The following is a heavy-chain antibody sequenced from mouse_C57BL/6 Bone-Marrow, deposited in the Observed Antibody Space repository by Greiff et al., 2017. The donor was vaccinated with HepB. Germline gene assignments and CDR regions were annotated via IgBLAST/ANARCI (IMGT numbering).Heavy chain of an antibody. D-gene: IGHD1-1*01. CDR1: GYTFTSYW. CDR3: AGYYYGSSYGFDY. CDR2: IHPNSGST. J-gene: IGHJ2*01. Sequence: QVQLQQPGAELVKPGASVKLSCKASGYTFTSYWMHWVKQRPGQGLEWIGMIHPNSGSTNYNEKFKSKATLTVDKSSSTAYMQLSSLTSEASAVYYCAGYYYGSSYGFDYWGQGTTLTVSS. V-gene: IGHV1-64*01.